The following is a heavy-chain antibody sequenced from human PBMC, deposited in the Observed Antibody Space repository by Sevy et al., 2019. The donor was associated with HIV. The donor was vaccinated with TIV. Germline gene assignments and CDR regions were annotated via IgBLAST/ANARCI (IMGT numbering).Heavy chain of an antibody. J-gene: IGHJ1*01. V-gene: IGHV3-20*04. CDR1: GFNFDDYG. CDR2: INWNGGST. D-gene: IGHD1-26*01. Sequence: GGSLRLSCAASGFNFDDYGMSWVRQVPGKGLEWDSGINWNGGSTGYADSVKGRFTISRDNAKNSLYLHMSSLRAEDTAFYYCARGQASGSYSGYFQHWGQGTLVTVSS. CDR3: ARGQASGSYSGYFQH.